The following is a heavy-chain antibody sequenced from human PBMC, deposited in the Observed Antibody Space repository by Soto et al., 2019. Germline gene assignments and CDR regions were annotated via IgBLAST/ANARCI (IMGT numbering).Heavy chain of an antibody. J-gene: IGHJ4*02. CDR3: ATFGTEGPDY. V-gene: IGHV4-59*12. D-gene: IGHD3-16*01. Sequence: SESLDLTCTVSGGSICSYYWSWIRQPPGKGLEWIGYIYYSGSTNYNPSLKSRVTISVDTSKNQFSLKLSSVTAADTAVYYCATFGTEGPDYWGQGTLVNVSS. CDR1: GGSICSYY. CDR2: IYYSGST.